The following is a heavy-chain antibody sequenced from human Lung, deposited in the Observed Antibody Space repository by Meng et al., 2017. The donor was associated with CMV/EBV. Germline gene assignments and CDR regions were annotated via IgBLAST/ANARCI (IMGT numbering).Heavy chain of an antibody. V-gene: IGHV3-23*01. CDR1: GFSFSNHV. Sequence: GGSXRLSCAASGFSFSNHVMSWVRQAPGKGLEWVSTISGSGGSTYYADSVKGRFTVSRDNSKNTLNLQMNSLRVEDTAVYYCAKKSGYDLGWYFDLWGRGTLVPSPQ. D-gene: IGHD5-12*01. CDR2: ISGSGGST. CDR3: AKKSGYDLGWYFDL. J-gene: IGHJ2*01.